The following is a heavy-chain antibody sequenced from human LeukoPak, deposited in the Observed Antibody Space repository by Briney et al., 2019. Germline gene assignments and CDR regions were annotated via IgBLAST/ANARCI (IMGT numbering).Heavy chain of an antibody. CDR3: VRVKGSYFDY. J-gene: IGHJ4*02. CDR2: ISSSGSAI. V-gene: IGHV3-48*01. Sequence: PGGSLRLSCVASGFPLSSYSINWVRQAPGKGLEGVSYISSSGSAIYYVDSVKGRFTVSRDNAKNSLFLQMNSPRAEDTAVYYCVRVKGSYFDYWGQGALVTVSS. D-gene: IGHD2-15*01. CDR1: GFPLSSYS.